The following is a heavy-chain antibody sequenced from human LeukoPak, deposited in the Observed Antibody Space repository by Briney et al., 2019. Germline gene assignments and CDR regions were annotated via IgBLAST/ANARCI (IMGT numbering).Heavy chain of an antibody. CDR2: IKPDGREK. CDR3: ARVVGTDEGADY. V-gene: IGHV3-7*04. D-gene: IGHD1-7*01. CDR1: GFTFRHYW. J-gene: IGHJ4*02. Sequence: GGSLRLSCAASGFTFRHYWMNGVRQASGKGQEWVANIKPDGREKRYADSVKGRVTISRGNAENSLYLQMNSLRAEDTAVYYCARVVGTDEGADYWGQGTLVTVSS.